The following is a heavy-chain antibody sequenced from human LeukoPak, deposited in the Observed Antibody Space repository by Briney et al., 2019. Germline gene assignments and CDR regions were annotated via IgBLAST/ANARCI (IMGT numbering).Heavy chain of an antibody. J-gene: IGHJ4*02. CDR1: GFTLSSYE. D-gene: IGHD6-19*01. Sequence: PGGSLRLSCMVSGFTLSSYEMSWIRPAPGKGLEWVSSIEYGESTTHYADSVRGRFTISRDNYKNTLYLQLTSLSDDDTPVYFCARNSGWYGISWGQGTLVIVSS. CDR2: IEYGESTT. CDR3: ARNSGWYGIS. V-gene: IGHV3-23*01.